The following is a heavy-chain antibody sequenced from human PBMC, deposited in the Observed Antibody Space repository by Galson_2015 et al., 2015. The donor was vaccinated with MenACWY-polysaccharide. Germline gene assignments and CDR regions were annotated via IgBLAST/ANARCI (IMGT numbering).Heavy chain of an antibody. J-gene: IGHJ4*02. CDR2: MNPNSGNT. CDR3: ARGRRDTAVAAPAAVLLDY. V-gene: IGHV1-8*01. CDR1: GYTFSSYD. D-gene: IGHD6-19*01. Sequence: SVKVSYKASGYTFSSYDINWVRQATGQRLEWMGWMNPNSGNTGYAQKFQGRVTMTRNTSISTAYMELSSLTSEDTAVYYCARGRRDTAVAAPAAVLLDYWGQGILVTVSS.